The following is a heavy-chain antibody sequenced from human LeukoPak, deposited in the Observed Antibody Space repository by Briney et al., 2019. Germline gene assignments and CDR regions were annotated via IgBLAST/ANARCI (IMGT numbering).Heavy chain of an antibody. CDR3: AKAGGLLWFGELFY. Sequence: PGGSLRLSCAASGFTFSSYAMHWVRQAPGKGLEWVAVISYDGSNKYYADSVKGRFTISRDNSKNTLYLQMNSLRAEDTAVYYCAKAGGLLWFGELFYWGQGTLVTVSS. J-gene: IGHJ4*02. V-gene: IGHV3-30-3*01. CDR2: ISYDGSNK. CDR1: GFTFSSYA. D-gene: IGHD3-10*01.